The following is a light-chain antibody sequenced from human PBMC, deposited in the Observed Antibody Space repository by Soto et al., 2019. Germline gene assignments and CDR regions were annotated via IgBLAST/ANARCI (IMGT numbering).Light chain of an antibody. J-gene: IGKJ5*01. CDR3: QQYNNWPIA. CDR2: GAS. CDR1: QSVSSD. V-gene: IGKV3-15*01. Sequence: EIVLTQSQATLSVSPGESASLSCRASQSVSSDLAWNQQKPGQAPRLLIYGASTRATGIPARFSGSGSGTEFTLTISSLQSEDFAVYYCQQYNNWPIAFGQGTRLEI.